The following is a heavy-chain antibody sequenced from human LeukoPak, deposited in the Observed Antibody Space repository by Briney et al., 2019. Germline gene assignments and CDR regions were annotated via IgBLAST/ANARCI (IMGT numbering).Heavy chain of an antibody. V-gene: IGHV3-30*18. CDR3: AKDLVRSSSSWTASTEWFDP. CDR1: GFTFSSYG. CDR2: ISYDGSNE. J-gene: IGHJ5*02. D-gene: IGHD6-13*01. Sequence: QPGGSLRLSCAASGFTFSSYGMHWVRQAPGKGLEWVAVISYDGSNEYYADSVKGRFTISRDNSKNTLYLQMNSLRAEDTAVYYCAKDLVRSSSSWTASTEWFDPWGQGTLVTVSS.